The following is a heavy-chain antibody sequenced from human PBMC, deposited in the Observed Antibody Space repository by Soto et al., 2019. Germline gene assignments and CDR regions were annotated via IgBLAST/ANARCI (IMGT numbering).Heavy chain of an antibody. J-gene: IGHJ5*02. D-gene: IGHD4-17*01. CDR3: ARVSGDYVPWFDP. CDR2: IYYSGTT. CDR1: GGSINSGGNYY. V-gene: IGHV4-30-4*01. Sequence: QLQLQESGPGLVKPSQTLSLTCSVSGGSINSGGNYYWSWVRQRPGKGLEWIGYIYYSGTTYYNPSLMSRVSISVDSSQIQFSLTLTSVTAADTAVYYCARVSGDYVPWFDPWGQGTLVTVSS.